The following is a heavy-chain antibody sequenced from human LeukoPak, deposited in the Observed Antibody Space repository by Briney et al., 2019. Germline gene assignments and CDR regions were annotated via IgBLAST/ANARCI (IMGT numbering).Heavy chain of an antibody. D-gene: IGHD4-17*01. CDR3: ARDRATTVTSFDY. CDR2: INAGNGNT. J-gene: IGHJ4*02. Sequence: GASMKVSCKASGYTFTSYGISWVRQAPGQGLEWMGWINAGNGNTKYSQKFQGRVTITRDTSASTAYMELSSLRSEDTAVYYCARDRATTVTSFDYWGQGTLVTVSS. V-gene: IGHV1-3*01. CDR1: GYTFTSYG.